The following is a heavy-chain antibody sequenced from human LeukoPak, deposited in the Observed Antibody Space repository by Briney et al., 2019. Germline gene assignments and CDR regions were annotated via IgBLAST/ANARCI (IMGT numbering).Heavy chain of an antibody. D-gene: IGHD3-3*01. Sequence: GGSLRLSCAASGFTYSSYAMSWVRQAPGKGLEWVSAISGSGGSTYYADSVKGRFTTSRDNSKNTLYLQMNSLRAEDTAVYYCAKHDRDYDFWSGYHYWGQGTLVTVSS. CDR2: ISGSGGST. CDR3: AKHDRDYDFWSGYHY. J-gene: IGHJ4*02. V-gene: IGHV3-23*01. CDR1: GFTYSSYA.